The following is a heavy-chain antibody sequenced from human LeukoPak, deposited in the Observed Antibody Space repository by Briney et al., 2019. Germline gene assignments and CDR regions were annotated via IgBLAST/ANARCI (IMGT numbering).Heavy chain of an antibody. J-gene: IGHJ6*02. V-gene: IGHV3-49*04. CDR2: IRSKTYGGTT. CDR3: TRGPIQLWLYHGMDV. CDR1: GFTFGDHA. D-gene: IGHD5-18*01. Sequence: GRSLRLSCTVSGFTFGDHAMSWVRQDPGKGLEWVGFIRSKTYGGTTEYAASVKGRFIISRDDSTSIAYLQMNSLKTEDTAVYYCTRGPIQLWLYHGMDVWGQGTTVTVSS.